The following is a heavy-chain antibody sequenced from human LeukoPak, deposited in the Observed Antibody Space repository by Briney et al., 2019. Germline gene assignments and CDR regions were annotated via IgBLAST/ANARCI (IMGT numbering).Heavy chain of an antibody. J-gene: IGHJ4*02. D-gene: IGHD3-16*01. CDR2: INHSGST. CDR1: GGSFSGYY. CDR3: ARGVGGYHDYVWGSYFVDY. Sequence: SETLSLTCAVYGGSFSGYYWSWIRQPPGKGLEWIGEINHSGSTNYNPSLTSRVTISVDTSKNQFSLKLSSVTAADTAVYYCARGVGGYHDYVWGSYFVDYWGQGTLVTVSS. V-gene: IGHV4-34*01.